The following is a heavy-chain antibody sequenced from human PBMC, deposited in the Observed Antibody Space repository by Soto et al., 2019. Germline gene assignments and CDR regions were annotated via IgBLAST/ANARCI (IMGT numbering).Heavy chain of an antibody. CDR1: GYTFTSYD. V-gene: IGHV1-8*01. CDR3: ARMGGLPRQKYDFWSGYPNSYMDV. CDR2: MNPNSGNT. D-gene: IGHD3-3*01. Sequence: ASVKVSCKAAGYTFTSYDINWVRQATGQGLEWMGWMNPNSGNTGYAQKFQGRVTMTRNTSISTAYMELSSLRSEDTAVYYCARMGGLPRQKYDFWSGYPNSYMDVWGKGTTVTVSS. J-gene: IGHJ6*03.